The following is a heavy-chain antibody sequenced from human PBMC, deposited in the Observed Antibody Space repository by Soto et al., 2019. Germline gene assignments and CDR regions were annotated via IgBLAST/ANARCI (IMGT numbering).Heavy chain of an antibody. Sequence: GGSLRLSCAASGFTVSSNYMSWVRQAPGKGLEWVSVIYSGGSTYYADSVKGRFTISRHNSKNTLYLQMNSLRAEDTAVYYCARAYGSGSYYKRYYYYYMDVWGKGTTVTVSS. CDR1: GFTVSSNY. V-gene: IGHV3-53*04. J-gene: IGHJ6*03. D-gene: IGHD3-10*01. CDR3: ARAYGSGSYYKRYYYYYMDV. CDR2: IYSGGST.